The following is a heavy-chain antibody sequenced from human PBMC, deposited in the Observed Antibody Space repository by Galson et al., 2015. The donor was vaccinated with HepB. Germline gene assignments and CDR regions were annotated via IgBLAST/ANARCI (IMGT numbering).Heavy chain of an antibody. J-gene: IGHJ6*02. CDR1: GVTIPSYS. CDR2: ISAGSTTI. Sequence: SLRLSCAASGVTIPSYSMNWVRKASGKGLEWLAYISAGSTTIYYADSVKGRFTISRDNAKNFLYLHMNSLRGEDTAVYYCARNPSSYDYCNMDVWGHGTTVTVSS. CDR3: ARNPSSYDYCNMDV. V-gene: IGHV3-48*01.